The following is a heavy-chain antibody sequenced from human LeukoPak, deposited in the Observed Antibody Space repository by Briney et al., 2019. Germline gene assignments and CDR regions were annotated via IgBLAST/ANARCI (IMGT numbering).Heavy chain of an antibody. CDR1: GGSITSGGYC. CDR2: IYYSGTT. V-gene: IGHV4-31*03. Sequence: SQTLSLACTVSGGSITSGGYCWGWIREIPGKGLEWIGYIYYSGTTSYNPSLKSRLTISLDTSENQFSLKLSSVTAADTAVYYCARGSTGDKSNNWGQGTLVTVSS. J-gene: IGHJ4*02. D-gene: IGHD7-27*01. CDR3: ARGSTGDKSNN.